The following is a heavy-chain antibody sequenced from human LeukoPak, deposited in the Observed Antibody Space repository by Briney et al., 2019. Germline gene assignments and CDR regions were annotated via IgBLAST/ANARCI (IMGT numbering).Heavy chain of an antibody. CDR3: ARGRFLDRL. V-gene: IGHV3-30*02. D-gene: IGHD3/OR15-3a*01. CDR1: GFTFSTSG. Sequence: GGSLRLSCATSGFTFSTSGMHWVRQAPGKGLEWVAFIRYDGSNTYHADSVKGRFTISRDNAKNSLYLQMNSLRAEDTAVYYCARGRFLDRLWGQGTLVTVSS. CDR2: IRYDGSNT. J-gene: IGHJ4*02.